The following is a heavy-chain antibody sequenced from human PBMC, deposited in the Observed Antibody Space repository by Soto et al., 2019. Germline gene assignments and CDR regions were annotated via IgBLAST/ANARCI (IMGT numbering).Heavy chain of an antibody. D-gene: IGHD2-8*01. Sequence: QVQLQQWGAGLLKPSETLSLTCAVYGGSFSGYYWSWIRQPPGKGLEWIGEINHSGSTNYNPSLKSLVTISVDTSKNQFSLKLSSVTAADTAVYYCARGYCTNGVCQSNWFDPWGQGTLVTVSS. J-gene: IGHJ5*02. CDR3: ARGYCTNGVCQSNWFDP. V-gene: IGHV4-34*01. CDR2: INHSGST. CDR1: GGSFSGYY.